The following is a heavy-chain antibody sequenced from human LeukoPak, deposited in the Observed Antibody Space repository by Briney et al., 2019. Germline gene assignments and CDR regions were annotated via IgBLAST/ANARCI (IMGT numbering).Heavy chain of an antibody. Sequence: SVKVSCKASGYTFTGYYMHWVRQAPGQGLEWMGWINPNSGGTNYAQKFQGRVTMTRDTSISTAYMELSRLTSDDTAVYYCASTAEEVYGDLDYWGQGTLVTVSS. CDR3: ASTAEEVYGDLDY. V-gene: IGHV1-2*02. CDR1: GYTFTGYY. CDR2: INPNSGGT. D-gene: IGHD4-17*01. J-gene: IGHJ4*02.